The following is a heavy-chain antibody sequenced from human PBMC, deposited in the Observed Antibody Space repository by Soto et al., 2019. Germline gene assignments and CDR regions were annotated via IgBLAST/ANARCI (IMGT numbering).Heavy chain of an antibody. CDR3: ARGADYDFWSGYTLGDYYYMDV. Sequence: PSETLSLTCTVSGGSISSSSYYWGWIRQPPGKGLEWIGSIYYSGSTYYNPSLKSRVTISVDTSKNQFSPKLSSVTAADTAVYYCARGADYDFWSGYTLGDYYYMDVWGKGTTVTVSS. CDR2: IYYSGST. CDR1: GGSISSSSYY. D-gene: IGHD3-3*01. V-gene: IGHV4-39*01. J-gene: IGHJ6*03.